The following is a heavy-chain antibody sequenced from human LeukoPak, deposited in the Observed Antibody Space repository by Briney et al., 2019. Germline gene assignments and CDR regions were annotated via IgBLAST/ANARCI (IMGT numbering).Heavy chain of an antibody. V-gene: IGHV4-30-4*01. J-gene: IGHJ5*02. CDR1: GGSISSGDYY. Sequence: SQTLSLTCTVSGGSISSGDYYWSWIRQPPGKGLEWIGYIYYSGSTYYNPSLKSRVTISVDTSKNQFSLKLSSVTAADTAVYYCARDAYYSDGSDYYSWFDPWGQGTLVTVSS. CDR2: IYYSGST. D-gene: IGHD3-22*01. CDR3: ARDAYYSDGSDYYSWFDP.